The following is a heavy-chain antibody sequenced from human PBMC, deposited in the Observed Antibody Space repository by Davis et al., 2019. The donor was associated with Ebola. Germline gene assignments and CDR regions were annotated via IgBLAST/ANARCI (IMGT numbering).Heavy chain of an antibody. CDR3: ARGFGYYDSSGYDAFDI. Sequence: GESLKISCKGSGYSFTSYWISWVRQMPGKGLEWMGRIDPSDSYTNYSPSFRGQVTISADKSISTAYLQWSSLKASDTAMYYCARGFGYYDSSGYDAFDIWGQGTMVTVSS. CDR2: IDPSDSYT. V-gene: IGHV5-10-1*04. D-gene: IGHD3-22*01. CDR1: GYSFTSYW. J-gene: IGHJ3*02.